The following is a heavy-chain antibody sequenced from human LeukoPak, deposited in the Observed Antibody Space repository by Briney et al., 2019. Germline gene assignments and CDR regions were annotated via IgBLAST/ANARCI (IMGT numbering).Heavy chain of an antibody. CDR3: ARRTSSWFFDS. CDR2: IYYSGST. J-gene: IGHJ4*02. V-gene: IGHV4-59*08. CDR1: GGSISSDY. Sequence: PSETLSLTCSVSGGSISSDYWNWIRQPPGKGLEWIGYIYYSGSTNYNPSLKSRVTISVNTSKKQFSLKLNSVTAADTAVYYCARRTSSWFFDSWGQGTPVTVSS. D-gene: IGHD6-13*01.